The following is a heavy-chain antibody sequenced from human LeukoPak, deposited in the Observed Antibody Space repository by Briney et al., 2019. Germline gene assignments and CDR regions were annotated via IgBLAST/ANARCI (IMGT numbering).Heavy chain of an antibody. CDR2: IYYSGST. Sequence: SETLSLTCTVSGGSISTYYWTWLRQPPGKGMEWIGYIYYSGSTNYNPSLKSRVTISVDTSKKQFSLNLSSVTAADTAMYFCARGEGTAAAFDYWGQGTLVTVSS. CDR3: ARGEGTAAAFDY. V-gene: IGHV4-59*01. J-gene: IGHJ4*02. CDR1: GGSISTYY. D-gene: IGHD6-13*01.